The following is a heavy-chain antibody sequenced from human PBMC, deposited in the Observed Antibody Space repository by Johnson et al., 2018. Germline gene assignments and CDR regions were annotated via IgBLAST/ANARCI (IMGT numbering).Heavy chain of an antibody. CDR1: GFTFGDYA. D-gene: IGHD1-1*01. V-gene: IGHV3-49*03. CDR2: IRSKGFGATT. CDR3: NVFDNNNWDRLYYNYYMDV. J-gene: IGHJ6*03. Sequence: VQLVQSGGGLAQPGRSLRLSCTTSGFTFGDYAMSWFRQAPGKGLEWVGFIRSKGFGATTEYAASVKGRFTISRDDFKSVAYLQMNSLKTEDTAVYYCNVFDNNNWDRLYYNYYMDVWGKGTTVTVSS.